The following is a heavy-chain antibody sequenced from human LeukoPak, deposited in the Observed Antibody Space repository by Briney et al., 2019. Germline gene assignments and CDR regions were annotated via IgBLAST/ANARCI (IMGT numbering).Heavy chain of an antibody. CDR2: IYPGDSDT. CDR1: GXSFTSYW. D-gene: IGHD2-2*01. J-gene: IGHJ5*02. V-gene: IGHV5-51*01. Sequence: GESLKISCKGSGXSFTSYWIGWVRQMPGKGLEWMGIIYPGDSDTRYSPSFQGQVTISADKSISTAYLQWSSLKASDTAMYYCARHGVRGYCSSTSCSAGSWFDPWGQGTLVTVSS. CDR3: ARHGVRGYCSSTSCSAGSWFDP.